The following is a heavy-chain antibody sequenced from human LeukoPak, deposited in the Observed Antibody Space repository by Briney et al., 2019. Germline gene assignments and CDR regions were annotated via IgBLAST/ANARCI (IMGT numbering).Heavy chain of an antibody. Sequence: ASVKVSCKASGYTFTGFYIHWVRQAPGQGLEWMGWINPNSGGTNYAQKFQGRVTMTRDTSISTVHMELSRLRPDDTAVYYCARARGSQSFDYWGQGTLVTVSS. V-gene: IGHV1-2*02. CDR3: ARARGSQSFDY. D-gene: IGHD3-16*01. J-gene: IGHJ4*02. CDR1: GYTFTGFY. CDR2: INPNSGGT.